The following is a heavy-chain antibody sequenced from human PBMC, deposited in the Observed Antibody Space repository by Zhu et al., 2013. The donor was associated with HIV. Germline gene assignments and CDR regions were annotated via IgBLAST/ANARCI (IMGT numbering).Heavy chain of an antibody. J-gene: IGHJ3*02. D-gene: IGHD3-22*01. CDR1: GYTFTGYY. CDR2: INPNSGGT. V-gene: IGHV1-2*02. Sequence: QVQLVQSGAEVKKPGASVKVSCKASGYTFTGYYMHWVRQAPGQGLEWMGWINPNSGGTNYAQKFQGRVTMTRDTSISTAYMELSRLRSDDTAVYYCARDFPAYYYDSSGYFDAFDIWGQGTMVTVSS. CDR3: ARDFPAYYYDSSGYFDAFDI.